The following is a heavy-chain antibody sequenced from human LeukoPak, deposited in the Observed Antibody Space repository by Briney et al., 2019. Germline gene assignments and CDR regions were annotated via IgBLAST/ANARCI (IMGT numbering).Heavy chain of an antibody. CDR3: ARVKDGDYFDY. D-gene: IGHD4-17*01. Sequence: SETLSLTCTVPGGPISSYYWSWIRQPPGKGLEWIGYIYYSGSTNYNPSLKSRVTISVDTSKNQFSLKLSSVTAADTAVYYCARVKDGDYFDYWGQGTLVTVSS. CDR2: IYYSGST. CDR1: GGPISSYY. J-gene: IGHJ4*02. V-gene: IGHV4-59*01.